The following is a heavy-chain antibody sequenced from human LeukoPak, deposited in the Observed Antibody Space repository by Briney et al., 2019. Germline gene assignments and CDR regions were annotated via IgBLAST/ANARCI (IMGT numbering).Heavy chain of an antibody. Sequence: GGSLRLSCAASGFTLSTYAMSWVRQTPGKGLEWVAATSSGDAGTYHADSVRGRFTISRDNSKDTLYLQMNSLRAEDTAVYYCAKGLYSSGWGNWFDPWGQGTLVTVSS. D-gene: IGHD6-19*01. J-gene: IGHJ5*02. CDR1: GFTLSTYA. CDR3: AKGLYSSGWGNWFDP. CDR2: TSSGDAGT. V-gene: IGHV3-23*01.